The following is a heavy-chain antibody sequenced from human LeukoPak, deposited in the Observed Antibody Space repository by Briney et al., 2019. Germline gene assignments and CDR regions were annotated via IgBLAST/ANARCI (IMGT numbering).Heavy chain of an antibody. D-gene: IGHD5-18*01. V-gene: IGHV1-69*13. CDR3: ARGSYGRTEFDY. CDR2: IIPIFGTA. Sequence: SVKVSCKASGGTFSGYAISWVRQAPGQGLEWMGGIIPIFGTANYAQKFQGRVTITADESTSTAYMELSSLRSEDTAVYYCARGSYGRTEFDYWGQGTLVTVSS. CDR1: GGTFSGYA. J-gene: IGHJ4*02.